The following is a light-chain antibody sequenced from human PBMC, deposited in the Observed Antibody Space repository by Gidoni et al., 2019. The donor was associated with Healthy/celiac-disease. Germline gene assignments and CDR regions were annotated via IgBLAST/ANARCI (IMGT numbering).Light chain of an antibody. Sequence: QSVLTQPPSVPGAPGQRVTISCTGSSPNIGAAYDVHWYQQLPGTAPKLPITGNSTRPSGVPDRFSGSKSGTSASLAIAGLQAEDEADYYCHSYDSSLSGHVVFGGGTKLTVL. CDR3: HSYDSSLSGHVV. CDR2: GNS. CDR1: SPNIGAAYD. J-gene: IGLJ2*01. V-gene: IGLV1-40*01.